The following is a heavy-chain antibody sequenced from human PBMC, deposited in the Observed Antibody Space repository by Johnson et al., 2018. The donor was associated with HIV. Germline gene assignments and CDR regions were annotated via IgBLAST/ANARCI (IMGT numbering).Heavy chain of an antibody. CDR3: VRRMVVGYHAFDI. V-gene: IGHV3-11*04. J-gene: IGHJ3*02. Sequence: QVQLVESGGSVVRPGGSLRLSCAASGFTFSDYYMSWIRQAPGKGLEWVSYISGSGRTISYADSVKGRFTISRDNAKNSLHLQMNSLRAEDTAVYYCVRRMVVGYHAFDIWGKGTVVTVSS. CDR2: ISGSGRTI. D-gene: IGHD2-21*01. CDR1: GFTFSDYY.